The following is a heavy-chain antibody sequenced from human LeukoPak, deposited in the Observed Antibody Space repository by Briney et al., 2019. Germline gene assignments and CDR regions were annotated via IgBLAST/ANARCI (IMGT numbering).Heavy chain of an antibody. D-gene: IGHD6-13*01. V-gene: IGHV4-38-2*02. J-gene: IGHJ3*02. Sequence: SETLSLTCTVSGYSISSGYYWGWIRQPPGKGLEWIGYIYYSGSTSYNPSLKSRVTISVDTSKNQFSLKLSPVTAADTAVYYCAREEGSAAGWGAFDIWGQGTMVTVSS. CDR3: AREEGSAAGWGAFDI. CDR1: GYSISSGYY. CDR2: IYYSGST.